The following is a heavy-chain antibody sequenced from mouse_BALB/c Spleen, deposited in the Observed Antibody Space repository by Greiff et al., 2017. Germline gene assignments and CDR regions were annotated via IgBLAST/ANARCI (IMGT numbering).Heavy chain of an antibody. Sequence: EVQLQQSGPELMKPGASVKISCKASGYSFTSYYMHWVKQSHGKSLEWIGYIDPFNGGTSYNQKFKGKATLTVDKSSSTAYMHLSSLTSEDSAVYYCARGNYYLDYWGQGTTLTVSS. CDR1: GYSFTSYY. CDR2: IDPFNGGT. V-gene: IGHV1-28*01. J-gene: IGHJ2*01. CDR3: ARGNYYLDY.